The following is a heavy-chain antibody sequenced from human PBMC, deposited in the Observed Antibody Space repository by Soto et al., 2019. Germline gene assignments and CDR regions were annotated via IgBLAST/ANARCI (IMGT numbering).Heavy chain of an antibody. Sequence: GGSLRLSCAASGFTFSSYGMHWVRQAPGKGLEWVAVIWYDGSNKYYADSVKSRFTISRDNSKNTLYLQMNSLRAEDTAVYYCARARSGYDWGWFDPWGQGTLVTVSS. CDR2: IWYDGSNK. CDR3: ARARSGYDWGWFDP. CDR1: GFTFSSYG. J-gene: IGHJ5*02. V-gene: IGHV3-33*01. D-gene: IGHD5-12*01.